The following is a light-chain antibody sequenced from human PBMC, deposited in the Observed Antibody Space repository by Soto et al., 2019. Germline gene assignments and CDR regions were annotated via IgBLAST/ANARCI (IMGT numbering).Light chain of an antibody. V-gene: IGLV2-14*03. CDR2: DVS. CDR3: SSYTGSGTLV. J-gene: IGLJ3*02. Sequence: QSALTQPASVSGSPGQSITISCTGTSSDVGGYNYVSWYQQHPGKAPKLMIFDVSNRPSGVSNRFSGSKSASTASLTISGLQAEDEADYYCSSYTGSGTLVFGGGTKVTVL. CDR1: SSDVGGYNY.